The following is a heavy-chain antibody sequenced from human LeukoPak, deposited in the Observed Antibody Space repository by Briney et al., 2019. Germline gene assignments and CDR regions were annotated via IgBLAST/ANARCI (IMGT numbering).Heavy chain of an antibody. J-gene: IGHJ2*01. CDR1: GGSISSSSYY. CDR2: IYYSGST. V-gene: IGHV4-39*07. Sequence: PSETLSLTCTVSGGSISSSSYYWGWIRQPPGKGLEWIGSIYYSGSTYYNPSLKSRVTISVDTSKNQFSLKLSSVTAADTAVYYCARVRHSSSWYEHWYFDLWGRGTLVTVSS. D-gene: IGHD6-13*01. CDR3: ARVRHSSSWYEHWYFDL.